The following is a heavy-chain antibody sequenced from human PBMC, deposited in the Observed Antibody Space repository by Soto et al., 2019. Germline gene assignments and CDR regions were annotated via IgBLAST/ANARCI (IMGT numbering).Heavy chain of an antibody. CDR3: ASRRNPYGAYDY. J-gene: IGHJ4*02. Sequence: EVQLVLSGGGLVQPGGSLRLSCAAYGFTVSSNFMSWVRQAPGKGLEWVSIIYSDGSTYYADSVKGRFTISRDNSKNTLYLQMNILRADDTAVYYCASRRNPYGAYDYWGQGTLVTVSS. D-gene: IGHD4-17*01. V-gene: IGHV3-66*01. CDR1: GFTVSSNF. CDR2: IYSDGST.